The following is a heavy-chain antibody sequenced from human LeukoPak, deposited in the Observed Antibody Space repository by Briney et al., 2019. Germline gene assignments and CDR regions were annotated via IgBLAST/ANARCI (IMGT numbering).Heavy chain of an antibody. Sequence: SETLSLTCAVYGGSFSGYYWSWIRQPPGKGLEWIGEINHSGSTNYNPSLKSRVTISVDTSKNQFSLKLGSVTAADTAVYYCARGRRNWNPNNYFDYWGQGTLVTVSS. J-gene: IGHJ4*02. D-gene: IGHD1-20*01. CDR3: ARGRRNWNPNNYFDY. V-gene: IGHV4-34*01. CDR1: GGSFSGYY. CDR2: INHSGST.